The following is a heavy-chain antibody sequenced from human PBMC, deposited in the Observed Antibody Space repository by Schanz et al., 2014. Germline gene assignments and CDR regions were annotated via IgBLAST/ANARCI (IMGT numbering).Heavy chain of an antibody. J-gene: IGHJ4*02. CDR1: GGSISSGGYT. CDR2: IYYSGST. D-gene: IGHD6-13*01. Sequence: QVQLQESGPGLVKPSQTLSLTCAVSGGSISSGGYTWSWIRQPPGKGLEWIGYIYYSGSTYYNPSLKSRVTIQVDTSKNQFSRMLGSVTAADTAVYYCARAAGPVDYWGQGTLVTVSS. V-gene: IGHV4-30-4*07. CDR3: ARAAGPVDY.